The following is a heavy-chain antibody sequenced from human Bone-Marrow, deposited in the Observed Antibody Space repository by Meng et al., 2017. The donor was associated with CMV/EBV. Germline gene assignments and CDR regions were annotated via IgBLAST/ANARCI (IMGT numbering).Heavy chain of an antibody. V-gene: IGHV1-2*02. D-gene: IGHD2/OR15-2a*01. Sequence: ASVKVSCKASGYTFTAHYFHWVRQAPGQGLEWMGWIHPHRGDTNYAQQFQGRVTLTRDTSTSIAYMELSSLRSGDTAVYYCARGQVQCSTINCHDYRFSGMDVWGQGTTVTVSS. CDR2: IHPHRGDT. CDR3: ARGQVQCSTINCHDYRFSGMDV. J-gene: IGHJ6*02. CDR1: GYTFTAHY.